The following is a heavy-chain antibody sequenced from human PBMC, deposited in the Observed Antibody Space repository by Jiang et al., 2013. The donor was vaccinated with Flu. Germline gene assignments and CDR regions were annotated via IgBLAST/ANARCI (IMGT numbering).Heavy chain of an antibody. CDR3: AREGGYYDSSGYLDY. Sequence: AVIWYDGSNKYYADSVKGRFTISRDNSKNTLYLQMNSLRAEDTAVYYCAREGGYYDSSGYLDYWGQGTLVTVSS. CDR2: IWYDGSNK. J-gene: IGHJ4*02. V-gene: IGHV3-33*01. D-gene: IGHD3-22*01.